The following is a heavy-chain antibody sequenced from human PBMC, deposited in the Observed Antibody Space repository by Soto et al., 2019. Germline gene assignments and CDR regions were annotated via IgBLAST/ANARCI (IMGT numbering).Heavy chain of an antibody. CDR2: ISVYNGNT. D-gene: IGHD3-10*02. Sequence: QVQLVQSGAEVKKPGASVKVSCKASGYSFTTYGINWVRQAPGQGLEWMGWISVYNGNTKDAEKVQGRVTMTTDTSTTTAYMELRNLRSDDTAVYYCARGLHYSVHWGQGTLVTVSS. V-gene: IGHV1-18*04. J-gene: IGHJ1*01. CDR1: GYSFTTYG. CDR3: ARGLHYSVH.